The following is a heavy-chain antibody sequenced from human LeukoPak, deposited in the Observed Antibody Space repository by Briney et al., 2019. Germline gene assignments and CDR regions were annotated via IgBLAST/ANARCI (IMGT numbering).Heavy chain of an antibody. J-gene: IGHJ4*02. CDR3: ATMVRGAARNFDY. V-gene: IGHV3-23*01. CDR1: GFTFSSYA. CDR2: ISGSGGST. D-gene: IGHD2-21*01. Sequence: GGSLRLSCAASGFTFSSYAMSWVRQAPGKGLEWVSAISGSGGSTYYADSVKGRLTISRDNSKNTLYLQMNSLRAEDTAVYYCATMVRGAARNFDYWGQGTLVTVSS.